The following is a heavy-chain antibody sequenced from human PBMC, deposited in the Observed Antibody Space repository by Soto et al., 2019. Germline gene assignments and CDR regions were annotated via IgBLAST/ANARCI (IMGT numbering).Heavy chain of an antibody. CDR2: INSDDSSI. Sequence: EVRLVESGGGLVQPGGSLRLSCAASGFPFSSYWMHWVRQAPGKGLVWVSRINSDDSSIIYADSVKGRFTISRDNAKNTLYLQMNSLRVEDTAVYYCARGAIGYRLLYNNWLDPWGQGTLVTVSS. CDR1: GFPFSSYW. V-gene: IGHV3-74*01. CDR3: ARGAIGYRLLYNNWLDP. J-gene: IGHJ5*02. D-gene: IGHD3-3*01.